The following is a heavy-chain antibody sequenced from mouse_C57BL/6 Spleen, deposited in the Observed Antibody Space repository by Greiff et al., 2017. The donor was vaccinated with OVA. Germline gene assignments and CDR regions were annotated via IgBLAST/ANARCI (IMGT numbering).Heavy chain of an antibody. CDR1: GYAFSSSW. CDR2: IYPGDGDT. CDR3: ARSGGGYPYWYFDV. V-gene: IGHV1-82*01. J-gene: IGHJ1*03. D-gene: IGHD2-2*01. Sequence: VQLQQSGPELVKPGASVKISCKASGYAFSSSWMNWVKQRPGKGLEWIGRIYPGDGDTNYNGKFKGKATLTADKSSSTAYMQLSSLTSEDSAVYFCARSGGGYPYWYFDVWGTGTTVTVSS.